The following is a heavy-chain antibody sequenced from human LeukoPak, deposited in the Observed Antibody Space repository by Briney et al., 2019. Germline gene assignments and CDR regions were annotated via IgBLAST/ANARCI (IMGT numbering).Heavy chain of an antibody. V-gene: IGHV3-30*04. Sequence: GGSLRLSCAASGFTFSSYAMHWVRQAPGKGLEWVAVISYDGSNKYYADPVKGRFTISRDNSKNTLYLQMNNLRAEDTAVYYCAREGDTVTYPDYWGQGTLVTVSS. CDR2: ISYDGSNK. CDR3: AREGDTVTYPDY. CDR1: GFTFSSYA. J-gene: IGHJ4*02. D-gene: IGHD4-17*01.